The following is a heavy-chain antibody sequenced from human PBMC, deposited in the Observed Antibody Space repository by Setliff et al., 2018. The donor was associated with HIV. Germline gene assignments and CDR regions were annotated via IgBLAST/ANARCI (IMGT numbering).Heavy chain of an antibody. CDR2: IYTSGST. D-gene: IGHD1-26*01. CDR1: GGSISSGSYY. V-gene: IGHV4-61*02. Sequence: TLSLTCTVSGGSISSGSYYWSWIRQPAGKGLEWIGRIYTSGSTNYNPSLKSRVTISVDTSKNQFSLKLSSVTAADTAVYYCARVWANRGFYYFDCWGQGTLVTVSS. CDR3: ARVWANRGFYYFDC. J-gene: IGHJ4*02.